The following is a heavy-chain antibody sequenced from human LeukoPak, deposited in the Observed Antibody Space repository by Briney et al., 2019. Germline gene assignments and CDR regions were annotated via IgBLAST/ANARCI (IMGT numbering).Heavy chain of an antibody. D-gene: IGHD3-22*01. CDR2: ISYDGTNK. CDR3: ARGRGSDYYDDAFDP. CDR1: GFTFSSYG. V-gene: IGHV3-30*03. Sequence: GRSLRLSCAASGFTFSSYGMHWVRQAPGRGLEWVAVISYDGTNKYYADSVKGRCTISRDNSKNTLYLQMNSLRAEDTAVYYCARGRGSDYYDDAFDPWGQGTLVTVSS. J-gene: IGHJ5*02.